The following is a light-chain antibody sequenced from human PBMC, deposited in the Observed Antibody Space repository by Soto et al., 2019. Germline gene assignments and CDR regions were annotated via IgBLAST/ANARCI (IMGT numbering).Light chain of an antibody. Sequence: EIVMTQSPATLSVSPGERATLSCRASQSVSRNLAWYQQKPGQAPRLLISGSSTRATGIPARFSGSGSGTEFTLTISSLQSEDFAVYYCQQYDNWPRTFGQGTKVEIK. CDR2: GSS. V-gene: IGKV3-15*01. J-gene: IGKJ1*01. CDR3: QQYDNWPRT. CDR1: QSVSRN.